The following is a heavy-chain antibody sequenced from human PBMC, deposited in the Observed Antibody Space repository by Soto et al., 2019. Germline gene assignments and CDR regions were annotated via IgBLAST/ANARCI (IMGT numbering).Heavy chain of an antibody. CDR3: AKANTGNDLVKDF. D-gene: IGHD1-1*01. V-gene: IGHV3-30*18. CDR1: GFTFSSYG. Sequence: GSLRLSCAASGFTFSSYGMHWVRQAPGKGLEWVAVISYDGSNKYYADSVKGRFTISRDNSKNTLYLQMNSLRAEDTAVYYCAKANTGNDLVKDFWGQGTLVPVSS. J-gene: IGHJ4*02. CDR2: ISYDGSNK.